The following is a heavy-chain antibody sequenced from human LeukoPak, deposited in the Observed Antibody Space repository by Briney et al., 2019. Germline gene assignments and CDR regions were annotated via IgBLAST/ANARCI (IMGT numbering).Heavy chain of an antibody. Sequence: GASVKVSCKASGDTFSSYAISWVREAPGQGLEWMGRIIPILGIANYAQKFQGRVTITADKSTSTAYMELSSLRSEDTAVYYCACHSSSWYGYYFDYWGQGTLVTVSS. CDR1: GDTFSSYA. J-gene: IGHJ4*02. V-gene: IGHV1-69*04. CDR2: IIPILGIA. D-gene: IGHD6-13*01. CDR3: ACHSSSWYGYYFDY.